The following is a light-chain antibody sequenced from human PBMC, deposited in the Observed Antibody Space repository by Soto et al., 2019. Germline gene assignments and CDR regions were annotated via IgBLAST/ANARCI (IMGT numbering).Light chain of an antibody. CDR3: QHYNSAPFT. CDR1: QYISTW. CDR2: DAS. J-gene: IGKJ3*01. Sequence: DIQMTQSPSTLSASVGDRVTITYRASQYISTWLAWYQQKPGKAPQLLIYDASSLESGVPSRFSGSGSGTEFTLTISSLQPDDFATYYCQHYNSAPFTFGPGTKVDIK. V-gene: IGKV1-5*01.